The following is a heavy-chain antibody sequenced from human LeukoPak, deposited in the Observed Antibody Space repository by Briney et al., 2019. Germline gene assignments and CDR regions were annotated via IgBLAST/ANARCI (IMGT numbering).Heavy chain of an antibody. J-gene: IGHJ3*02. D-gene: IGHD4-11*01. CDR3: AIATDVGAFDI. CDR2: ISSSSSTI. CDR1: GFTFSSYS. V-gene: IGHV3-48*04. Sequence: GGSLRLSCAASGFTFSSYSMNWVRQAPGKGLEWVSYISSSSSTIYYADSVKGRFTISRDNAKNSLYLQMNSLRAEDTAVYYCAIATDVGAFDIWGQGAMVTVSS.